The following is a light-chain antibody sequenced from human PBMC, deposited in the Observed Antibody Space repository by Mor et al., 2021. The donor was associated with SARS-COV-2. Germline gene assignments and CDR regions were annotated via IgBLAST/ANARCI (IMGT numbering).Light chain of an antibody. Sequence: HLLSGFQQKPGQAPWTLIYAASNKHSWTPARFSGSLLGGKAALTLSGAQPEDEAEYYCLLSYSGLYVFGTGTKVTVL. V-gene: IGLV7-46*01. CDR2: AAS. J-gene: IGLJ1*01. CDR3: LLSYSGLYV. CDR1: HL.